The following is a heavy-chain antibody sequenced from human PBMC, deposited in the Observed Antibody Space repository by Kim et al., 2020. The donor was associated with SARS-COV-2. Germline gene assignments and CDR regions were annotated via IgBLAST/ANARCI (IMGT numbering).Heavy chain of an antibody. CDR3: ASGGSRIGRYSSSWYPPYGMVV. V-gene: IGHV4-59*01. J-gene: IGHJ6*02. CDR1: GGSISSYY. CDR2: IYYSGST. D-gene: IGHD6-13*01. Sequence: SETLSLTCTVSGGSISSYYWSWIRQPPGKGLEWIGYIYYSGSTNYNPSLKSRVTISVDTSKNQFSLKLSSVTAADTAVYYCASGGSRIGRYSSSWYPPYGMVVWGQGATVTVSS.